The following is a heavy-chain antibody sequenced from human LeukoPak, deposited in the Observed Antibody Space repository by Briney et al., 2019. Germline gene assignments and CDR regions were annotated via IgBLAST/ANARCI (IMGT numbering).Heavy chain of an antibody. CDR3: AKGWYFDY. Sequence: GGSLRLSCEASGFTFSTYGMSWVRQAPGKVLEWVSAISGSGGSTYYADSVKGRFTISRDNSKNTLYLQMNSLRAEDTAVYYCAKGWYFDYWGQGTLVTVSS. D-gene: IGHD2-15*01. V-gene: IGHV3-23*01. CDR2: ISGSGGST. CDR1: GFTFSTYG. J-gene: IGHJ4*02.